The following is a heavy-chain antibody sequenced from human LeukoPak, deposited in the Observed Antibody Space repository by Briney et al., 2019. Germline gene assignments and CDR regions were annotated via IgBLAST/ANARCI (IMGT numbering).Heavy chain of an antibody. J-gene: IGHJ4*02. V-gene: IGHV3-33*08. D-gene: IGHD5-18*01. CDR3: ARALRFDTAMVPDY. Sequence: GGSLRLSCAAAGFPFRNFGMHCDRQAPGKGLEWVAVIWYDGSRKYYGDSVKGRFAISRDNSKNTIYLEMNSLRVEVTAVYYCARALRFDTAMVPDYWGQGTLVTVAS. CDR2: IWYDGSRK. CDR1: GFPFRNFG.